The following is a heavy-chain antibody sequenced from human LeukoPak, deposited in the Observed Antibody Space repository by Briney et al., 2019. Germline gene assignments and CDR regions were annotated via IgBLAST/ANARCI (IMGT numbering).Heavy chain of an antibody. J-gene: IGHJ5*02. Sequence: SVKVSCKASGGTFSSYAISWVRQAPGQGLEWMGRIIPILGIANYAQKFQGRVTITADKSTSTAYMELSSLRSEDTAVYYCARVVAVAGSNWFDPWGQGTLVTVSS. CDR3: ARVVAVAGSNWFDP. CDR1: GGTFSSYA. V-gene: IGHV1-69*04. D-gene: IGHD6-19*01. CDR2: IIPILGIA.